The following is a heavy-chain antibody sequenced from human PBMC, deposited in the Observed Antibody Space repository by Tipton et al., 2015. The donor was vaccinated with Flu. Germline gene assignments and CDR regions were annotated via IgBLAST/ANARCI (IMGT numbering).Heavy chain of an antibody. Sequence: SLRLSCAASGFTFSSYAMHWVRQAPGKGLEWVAVISYDGSNKYYADSVKGRFTISRDNSKNTLYLQMNSLRAEDTAVYYCARGYSYGVYYYYGMDVWGQGTTVTVSS. CDR2: ISYDGSNK. CDR3: ARGYSYGVYYYYGMDV. CDR1: GFTFSSYA. J-gene: IGHJ6*02. V-gene: IGHV3-30-3*01. D-gene: IGHD5-18*01.